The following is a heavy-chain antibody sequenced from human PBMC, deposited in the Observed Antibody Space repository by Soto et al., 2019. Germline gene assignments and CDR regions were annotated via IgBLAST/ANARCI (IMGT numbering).Heavy chain of an antibody. CDR3: ARDGLYCDTSGYYGY. Sequence: PGGSLRLSCAASGFTFSSYWMSWVRQGPGKGLEWVANIKQDGSEKNYVDSVKGRFSISRDNAKRSLYLQMNSLRAEDTAVYYCARDGLYCDTSGYYGYWGQGILVTVSS. J-gene: IGHJ4*02. CDR2: IKQDGSEK. D-gene: IGHD3-22*01. V-gene: IGHV3-7*03. CDR1: GFTFSSYW.